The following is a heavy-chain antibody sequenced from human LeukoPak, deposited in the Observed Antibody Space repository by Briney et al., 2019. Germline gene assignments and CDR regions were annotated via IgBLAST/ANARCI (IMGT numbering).Heavy chain of an antibody. V-gene: IGHV3-9*01. CDR3: AKEAGYCSSTSCSPFDY. Sequence: PGGSLRLSCAASGFTFDDYAMHWDRQAPGKGLEWVSGISWNSGSIGYADSVKGRFTISRDNAKNSLYLQMNSLRAEDTALYYCAKEAGYCSSTSCSPFDYWGQGTLVTVSS. CDR1: GFTFDDYA. J-gene: IGHJ4*02. D-gene: IGHD2-2*01. CDR2: ISWNSGSI.